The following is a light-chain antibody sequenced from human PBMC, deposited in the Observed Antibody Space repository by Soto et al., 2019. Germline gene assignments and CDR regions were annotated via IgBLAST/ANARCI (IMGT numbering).Light chain of an antibody. CDR1: SSNVGGYNL. Sequence: QSALTQTASVSGSPGQSITISCTGTSSNVGGYNLVSWYQQHPGEAPKLMIYEDSKRPSGVSNRFSGSKSGNTASLTISGLQAEDEGDYYCCSYAGRDTMVFGGGTKLTVL. J-gene: IGLJ2*01. CDR2: EDS. V-gene: IGLV2-23*01. CDR3: CSYAGRDTMV.